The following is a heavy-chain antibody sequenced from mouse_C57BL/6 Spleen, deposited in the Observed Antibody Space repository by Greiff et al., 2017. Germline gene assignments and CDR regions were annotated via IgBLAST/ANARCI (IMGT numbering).Heavy chain of an antibody. CDR1: GFTFSSYA. Sequence: EVKVVESGGGLVKPGGSLKLSCAASGFTFSSYAMSWVRQTPEKRLEWVATISDGGSYTYYPDNVKGRFTISRDNAKNNLYLQMSHLKSEDTAMYYCARDIYYDYDKYYFDYWGQGTTLTVSS. J-gene: IGHJ2*01. D-gene: IGHD2-4*01. V-gene: IGHV5-4*01. CDR2: ISDGGSYT. CDR3: ARDIYYDYDKYYFDY.